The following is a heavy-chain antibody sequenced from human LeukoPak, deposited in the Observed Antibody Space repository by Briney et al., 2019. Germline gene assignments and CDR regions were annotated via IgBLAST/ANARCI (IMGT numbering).Heavy chain of an antibody. CDR1: GGSISSGGYY. D-gene: IGHD6-13*01. CDR2: ISSSGST. J-gene: IGHJ3*02. Sequence: PSETLSLTCTVSGGSISSGGYYWTWIRQHPGKGLEWIGYISSSGSTYYNPSLKSRVTISLDTSRSQFSLKLSSVTAADTAVYYCARDGGYPLGAFDIWGLGTLVTVSS. CDR3: ARDGGYPLGAFDI. V-gene: IGHV4-31*02.